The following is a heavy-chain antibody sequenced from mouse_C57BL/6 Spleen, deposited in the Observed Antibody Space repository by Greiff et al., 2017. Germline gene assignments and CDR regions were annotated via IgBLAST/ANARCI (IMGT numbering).Heavy chain of an antibody. CDR2: IDPSDSET. J-gene: IGHJ3*01. CDR1: GYTFPSYW. CDR3: AIGGRYYGTAWFAY. D-gene: IGHD2-1*01. V-gene: IGHV1-52*01. Sequence: QVQLQQPGAELVRPGSSVKLSCKASGYTFPSYWMHWVKQRPIQGLEWIGNIDPSDSETHYNQKFKDKATLTVDKSSRTAYMQLSSRTSEDSAVYYCAIGGRYYGTAWFAYWGQGTLVTVSA.